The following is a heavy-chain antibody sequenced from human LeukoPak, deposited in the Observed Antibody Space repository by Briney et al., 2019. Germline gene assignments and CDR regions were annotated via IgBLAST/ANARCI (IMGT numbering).Heavy chain of an antibody. D-gene: IGHD1-1*01. CDR1: GGSISSDY. CDR2: IDNSGNT. Sequence: PSETLSLTCTVSGGSISSDYWSWIRQPPGKGLEWIGYIDNSGNTNYNPSLKSRVTISVDTPKNQFSLRLSSVTAADTAVYYCATSTGTIHTWFDPWGQGTLVTVSS. J-gene: IGHJ5*02. CDR3: ATSTGTIHTWFDP. V-gene: IGHV4-59*01.